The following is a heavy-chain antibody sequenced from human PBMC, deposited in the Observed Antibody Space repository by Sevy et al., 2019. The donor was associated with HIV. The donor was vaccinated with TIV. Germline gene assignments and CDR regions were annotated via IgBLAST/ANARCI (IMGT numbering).Heavy chain of an antibody. J-gene: IGHJ4*02. CDR1: GFTFSDYY. CDR3: AREGVVAATPLDY. CDR2: ISSSGSTI. Sequence: GGSLRLSCAASGFTFSDYYMSWIRQAPGKGLEWVSYISSSGSTIYYADSVKGRFTISRDNAKNSLYLQMNSLGAEDTAVYYCAREGVVAATPLDYWGQGTLVTVSS. D-gene: IGHD2-15*01. V-gene: IGHV3-11*01.